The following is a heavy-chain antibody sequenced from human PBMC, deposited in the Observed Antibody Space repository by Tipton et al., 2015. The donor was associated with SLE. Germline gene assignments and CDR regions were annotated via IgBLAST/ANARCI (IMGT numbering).Heavy chain of an antibody. CDR1: GFTFSRYS. CDR2: ISVNGDST. D-gene: IGHD1-1*01. Sequence: SLRLSCAASGFTFSRYSFHWVRQPPGEGLEYVSAISVNGDSTFYANSVKGRFIISRDNSKNAVYLQVGSLRAEDMAVYYCARGLFGNWNAFDYWCQGTLVTVSS. V-gene: IGHV3-64*01. CDR3: ARGLFGNWNAFDY. J-gene: IGHJ4*02.